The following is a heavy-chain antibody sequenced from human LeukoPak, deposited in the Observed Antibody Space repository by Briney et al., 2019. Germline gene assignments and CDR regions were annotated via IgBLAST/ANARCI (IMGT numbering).Heavy chain of an antibody. J-gene: IGHJ3*02. CDR1: GFTFSGYP. Sequence: GGSLRLSCAASGFTFSGYPIHWVRQAPGKGLEWVAVISYDGSNKYYADSVKGRFTISRDNSKNTLYLQMNSLRAEDTAVYYCAKVKGADIVVVVAASEPPDAFDIWGQGTMVTVSS. CDR3: AKVKGADIVVVVAASEPPDAFDI. D-gene: IGHD2-15*01. CDR2: ISYDGSNK. V-gene: IGHV3-30-3*02.